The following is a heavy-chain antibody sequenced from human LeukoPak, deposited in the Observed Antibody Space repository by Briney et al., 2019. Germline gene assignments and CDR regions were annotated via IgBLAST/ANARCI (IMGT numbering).Heavy chain of an antibody. CDR1: GFTVSSNY. V-gene: IGHV3-53*01. D-gene: IGHD2-15*01. Sequence: GGSLRLSCAASGFTVSSNYMSWVRQAPGKGLEWVSVIYSGGSTYYPDSVKGRFTVSRDNSKNTLYLQMNSLRAEDTALYYCARGGSSYSRFDYWGQGTLVTVAS. J-gene: IGHJ4*02. CDR3: ARGGSSYSRFDY. CDR2: IYSGGST.